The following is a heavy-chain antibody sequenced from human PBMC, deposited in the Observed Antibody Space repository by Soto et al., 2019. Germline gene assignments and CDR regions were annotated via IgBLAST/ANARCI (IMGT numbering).Heavy chain of an antibody. Sequence: SETLSLTCTVSGGSVSSGSYQWTWIRQPPGRGLEWIGYIHVSGSTNDNPSLKGRVTTSIDTSKNQFSLKLSSVTAADTAVYYCARDGHGMDVWGQGTKVTVSS. CDR3: ARDGHGMDV. CDR2: IHVSGST. CDR1: GGSVSSGSYQ. V-gene: IGHV4-61*01. J-gene: IGHJ6*02.